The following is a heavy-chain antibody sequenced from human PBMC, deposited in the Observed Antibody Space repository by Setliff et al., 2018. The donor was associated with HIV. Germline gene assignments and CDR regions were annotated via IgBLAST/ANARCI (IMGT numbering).Heavy chain of an antibody. D-gene: IGHD6-13*01. V-gene: IGHV4-34*01. J-gene: IGHJ4*02. CDR3: GGSSRWGFVY. CDR1: GGSFSSYY. CDR2: INHSGST. Sequence: SETLSLTCAVYGGSFSSYYWNWIRQPPGKGLEWIGEINHSGSTNYNPSLKSRVTISVDTSKNQFSLKLSSVTAADRAVYSCGGSSRWGFVYWGQGTLVTVSS.